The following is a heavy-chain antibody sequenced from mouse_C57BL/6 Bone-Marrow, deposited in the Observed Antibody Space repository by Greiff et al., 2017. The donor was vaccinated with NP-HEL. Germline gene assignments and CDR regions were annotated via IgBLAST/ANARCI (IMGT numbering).Heavy chain of an antibody. Sequence: EVQLQQSGPGLVKPSQSLSLTCSVTGYSITSGYYWNWIRQFPGNKLEWMGYISYDGSNNYNPSLKNRISITRDTSKNQFFLKLNSVTTEDTATYYCARENGPWYFDVWGTGTTVTVSS. CDR2: ISYDGSN. CDR3: ARENGPWYFDV. CDR1: GYSITSGYY. J-gene: IGHJ1*03. V-gene: IGHV3-6*01.